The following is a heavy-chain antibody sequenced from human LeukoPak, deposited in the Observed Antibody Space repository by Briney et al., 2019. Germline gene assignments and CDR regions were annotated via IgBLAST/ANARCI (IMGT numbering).Heavy chain of an antibody. D-gene: IGHD3-10*01. J-gene: IGHJ4*02. CDR2: IYYSGST. CDR1: GGPIRSSSCY. V-gene: IGHV4-39*07. Sequence: SETLSLTCTVSGGPIRSSSCYWGWIRQPPGKGLEWIGSIYYSGSTYYNPSLKSRVTISVDTSKNQFSLKLSSVTAADTAVYYCARSFGFGELLFRNWGQGTLVTVSS. CDR3: ARSFGFGELLFRN.